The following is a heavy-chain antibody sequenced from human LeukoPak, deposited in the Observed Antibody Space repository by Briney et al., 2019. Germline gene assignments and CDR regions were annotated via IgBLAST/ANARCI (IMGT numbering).Heavy chain of an antibody. CDR2: IYTSGST. Sequence: SDTLSLTCTVSGGSISSYYWSWIRQPAGKGLEWIGRIYTSGSTNYNTSLKSRVTMSVDTSKTQFSLKMSSLTAADTAVYYCARGLDSSGWYFRDWFDPWGQGTLVTVSS. CDR1: GGSISSYY. J-gene: IGHJ5*02. D-gene: IGHD6-19*01. CDR3: ARGLDSSGWYFRDWFDP. V-gene: IGHV4-4*07.